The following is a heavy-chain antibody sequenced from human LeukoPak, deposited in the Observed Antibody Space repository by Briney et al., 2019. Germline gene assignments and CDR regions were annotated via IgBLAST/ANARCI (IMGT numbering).Heavy chain of an antibody. Sequence: GASVKVSCKASGGTFSGYAISWVRQAPGQGLEGMGGIIPIFGTANYAQKFQGRVTITTDESTSTAYMELSSLRSEDTAVYYCARSRETGIQPGAFDYWGQGTLVTVSS. CDR2: IIPIFGTA. CDR3: ARSRETGIQPGAFDY. D-gene: IGHD2-2*02. J-gene: IGHJ4*02. V-gene: IGHV1-69*05. CDR1: GGTFSGYA.